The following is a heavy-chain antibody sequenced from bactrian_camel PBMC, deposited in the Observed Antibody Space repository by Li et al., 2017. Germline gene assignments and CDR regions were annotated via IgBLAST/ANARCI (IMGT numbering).Heavy chain of an antibody. D-gene: IGHD6*01. CDR1: LYTYSSGC. CDR3: AADGSRPWMVPHQVPDFRY. J-gene: IGHJ6*01. V-gene: IGHV3S6*01. CDR2: IYRSSGDT. Sequence: HVQLVESGGGSVPAGGSLTLSCEAELYTYSSGCKAWFRQDSGKEREGVGTIYRSSGDTYYADSVKGRFTISQDNAKNTVYLQMDNLKPADSAMYYCAADGSRPWMVPHQVPDFRYRGPGTQVTVS.